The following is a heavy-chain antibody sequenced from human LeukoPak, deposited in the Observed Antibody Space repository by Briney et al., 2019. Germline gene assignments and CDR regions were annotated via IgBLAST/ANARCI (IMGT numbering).Heavy chain of an antibody. CDR1: GFTFSSYE. Sequence: GGSLRLSCAASGFTFSSYEMNWVRQAPGKGLEWVSYISSSGSTIYYADSVKGRFTISRDNAKNSLYLQMNSLRAEDTAVYYCARGGDILTGYLAYYYYYMDIWGKGTTVTVSS. V-gene: IGHV3-48*03. CDR2: ISSSGSTI. CDR3: ARGGDILTGYLAYYYYYMDI. D-gene: IGHD3-9*01. J-gene: IGHJ6*03.